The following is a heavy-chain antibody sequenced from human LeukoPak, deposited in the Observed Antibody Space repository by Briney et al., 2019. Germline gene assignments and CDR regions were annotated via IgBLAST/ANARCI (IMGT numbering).Heavy chain of an antibody. J-gene: IGHJ4*02. Sequence: PGGSLRLSCAASGFTFSSYWMNWVRQAPGKGLEWVANINQDGSEKYYVDPVKGRFTISRDNARKSLYLQMNSLRAEDTAVYYCVGSSWYDAEYYFDYWGQGTPVTVSS. CDR1: GFTFSSYW. CDR2: INQDGSEK. D-gene: IGHD6-13*01. V-gene: IGHV3-7*01. CDR3: VGSSWYDAEYYFDY.